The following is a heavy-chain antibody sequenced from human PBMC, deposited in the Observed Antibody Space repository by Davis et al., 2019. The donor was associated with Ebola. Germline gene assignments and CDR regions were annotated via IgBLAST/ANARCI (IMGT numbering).Heavy chain of an antibody. CDR1: GFTFSTYSM. CDR2: IYHGGIT. Sequence: GSLRLSCVASGFTFSTYSMSWVRQSPGKGLEWIGEIYHGGITNYNPSLKSRVTISMDKSKNQFALNLSLVTAADTAVYYCARDSYNGDYITWFDSWGQGILVTVSS. CDR3: ARDSYNGDYITWFDS. V-gene: IGHV4-4*02. J-gene: IGHJ5*01. D-gene: IGHD4-17*01.